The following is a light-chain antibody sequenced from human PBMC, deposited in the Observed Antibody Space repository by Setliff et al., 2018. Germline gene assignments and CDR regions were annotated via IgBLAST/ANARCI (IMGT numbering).Light chain of an antibody. Sequence: QSVLTQPASVSGSPGQSITISCSGTRYDIGDHDYVSWYQQYPGEAPKLLIYDVSKRPSGVSGRFSGSKSGTTASLTISALRTEDEADYYCSSYTSNSVLGIFGGGNQLTVL. CDR2: DVS. J-gene: IGLJ2*01. CDR1: RYDIGDHDY. V-gene: IGLV2-14*03. CDR3: SSYTSNSVLGI.